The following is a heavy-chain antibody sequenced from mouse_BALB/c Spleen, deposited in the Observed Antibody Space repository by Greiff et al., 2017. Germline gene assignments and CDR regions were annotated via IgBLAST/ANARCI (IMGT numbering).Heavy chain of an antibody. D-gene: IGHD2-10*02. J-gene: IGHJ1*01. CDR2: IWSGGST. CDR1: GFSLTSYG. V-gene: IGHV2-2*02. CDR3: AREGEYGNHGGYFDV. Sequence: QVQLKESGPGLVQPSQSLSITCTVSGFSLTSYGVHWVRQSPGKGLEWLGVIWSGGSTDYNAAFISRLSISKDNSKSQVFFKMNSLQANDTAIYYCAREGEYGNHGGYFDVWGAGTTVTVSS.